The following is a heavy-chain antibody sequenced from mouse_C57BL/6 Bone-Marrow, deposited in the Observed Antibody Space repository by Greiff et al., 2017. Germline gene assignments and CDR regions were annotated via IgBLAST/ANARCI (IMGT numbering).Heavy chain of an antibody. Sequence: EVQLLESGGGLVQPKGSLKLSCAASGFSFNTYAMNWVRQAPGKGLEWVARIRRKSNNYATYYADSVKYRFTISTDDSESMHYLQMNNLKTENTAMYYCVRIAVVSPEDAMDYWGQGTSVTVSS. CDR1: GFSFNTYA. J-gene: IGHJ4*01. V-gene: IGHV10-1*01. D-gene: IGHD1-1*01. CDR2: IRRKSNNYAT. CDR3: VRIAVVSPEDAMDY.